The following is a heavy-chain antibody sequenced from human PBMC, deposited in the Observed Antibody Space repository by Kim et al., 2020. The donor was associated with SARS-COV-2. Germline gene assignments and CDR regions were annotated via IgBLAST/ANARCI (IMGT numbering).Heavy chain of an antibody. Sequence: SETLSLTCTVSGGSISSYYWSWIRQPPGKGLEWIGYIYYSGSTNYNPSLKSRVTISVDTSKNQFSLKLSSVTAADTAVYYCASIHSSSWYYAFDIWGQGTMVTVSS. CDR2: IYYSGST. J-gene: IGHJ3*02. CDR3: ASIHSSSWYYAFDI. D-gene: IGHD6-13*01. CDR1: GGSISSYY. V-gene: IGHV4-59*01.